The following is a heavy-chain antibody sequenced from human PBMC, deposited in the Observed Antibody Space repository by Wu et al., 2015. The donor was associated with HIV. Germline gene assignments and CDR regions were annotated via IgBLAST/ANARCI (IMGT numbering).Heavy chain of an antibody. V-gene: IGHV1-2*02. J-gene: IGHJ6*03. Sequence: QVQLVQSGAEVKKPGASVKVSCKASGYTFTGYYIHWVRQAPGQGLEWMGWINPNSGGTNYAQKFQARVTMTRDTSISTAYMELSRLRSDDTAVYYCARDTGKLEYSLSSPSYYMDVWDKGTTVTVSS. D-gene: IGHD2/OR15-2a*01. CDR2: INPNSGGT. CDR1: GYTFTGYY. CDR3: ARDTGKLEYSLSSPSYYMDV.